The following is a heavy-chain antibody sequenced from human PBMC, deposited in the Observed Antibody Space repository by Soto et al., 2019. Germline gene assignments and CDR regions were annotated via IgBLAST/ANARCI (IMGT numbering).Heavy chain of an antibody. Sequence: PGGSLRLSCAASGFTFSNYGVHGVRQAPGKGLEWVAVIWYDGSSEYYTESVKGRFTISRDNSKNTLYLQMNSLRAEDTAVYYCARVPGSGTYYDNRIANDASDIRGQGTMVTVSS. CDR1: GFTFSNYG. CDR2: IWYDGSSE. J-gene: IGHJ3*02. CDR3: ARVPGSGTYYDNRIANDASDI. D-gene: IGHD3-10*01. V-gene: IGHV3-33*01.